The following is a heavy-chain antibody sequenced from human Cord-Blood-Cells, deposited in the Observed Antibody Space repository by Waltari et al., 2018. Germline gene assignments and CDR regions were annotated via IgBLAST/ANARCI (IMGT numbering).Heavy chain of an antibody. Sequence: QVQLVESGGGVVQPGRSLRLSCAASGFTFISYGMHWVRQAPGKGLEWVAVIWYDGSNKYYADSVKGRFTISRDNSKNTLYLQMNSLRAEDTAVYYCAREGSSWYLFDYWGQGTLVTVSS. CDR2: IWYDGSNK. CDR1: GFTFISYG. J-gene: IGHJ4*02. D-gene: IGHD6-13*01. CDR3: AREGSSWYLFDY. V-gene: IGHV3-33*01.